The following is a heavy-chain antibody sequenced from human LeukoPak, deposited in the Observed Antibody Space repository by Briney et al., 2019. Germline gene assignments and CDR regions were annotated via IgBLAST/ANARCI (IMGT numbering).Heavy chain of an antibody. V-gene: IGHV3-30*14. Sequence: GGSLRLSCAASGFTFSSYAMHWVRQAPGKGLEWVAVISYDGSNKYYADSVKGRFTISRDNSKNTLYLQMNSLRAEDTAVYYCARDLNYWGQGTLVTVSS. CDR2: ISYDGSNK. CDR3: ARDLNY. CDR1: GFTFSSYA. J-gene: IGHJ4*02. D-gene: IGHD3-9*01.